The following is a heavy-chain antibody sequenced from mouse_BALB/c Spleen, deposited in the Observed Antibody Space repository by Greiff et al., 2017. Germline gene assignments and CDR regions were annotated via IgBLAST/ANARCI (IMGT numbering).Heavy chain of an antibody. V-gene: IGHV5-17*02. D-gene: IGHD2-3*01. J-gene: IGHJ2*01. CDR2: ISSGSSTI. CDR3: ARSDDYLDC. Sequence: EVMLVESGGGLVQPGGSRKLSCAASGFTFSSFGMHWVRQAPEKGLEWVAYISSGSSTIYYADTVKGRFTISRDNPKNTLFLQMTSLRSEDTAMYYCARSDDYLDCWGQGTTRTVSS. CDR1: GFTFSSFG.